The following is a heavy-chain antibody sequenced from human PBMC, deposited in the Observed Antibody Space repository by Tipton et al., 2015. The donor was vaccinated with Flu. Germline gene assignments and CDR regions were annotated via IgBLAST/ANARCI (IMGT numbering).Heavy chain of an antibody. V-gene: IGHV4-4*07. CDR1: GDSTSNDYF. D-gene: IGHD5-18*01. CDR2: IYSSGTT. Sequence: TLSLTCTVPGDSTSNDYFWSWIRQPAGKGLEWIGRIYSSGTTNYNPSFKGRVIMSVDTSNDQLSLKLSSVTASDTAVYYCARDRGYNYGSDSWGQGALVTV. J-gene: IGHJ5*01. CDR3: ARDRGYNYGSDS.